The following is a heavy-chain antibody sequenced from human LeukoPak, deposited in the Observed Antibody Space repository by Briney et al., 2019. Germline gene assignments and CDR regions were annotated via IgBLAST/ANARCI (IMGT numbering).Heavy chain of an antibody. D-gene: IGHD2-15*01. CDR2: IKQDGSEK. J-gene: IGHJ4*02. CDR3: ARDGGRKDDY. V-gene: IGHV3-7*01. CDR1: GFTFSSYW. Sequence: GGSLRLSCTASGFTFSSYWMTWVRQAPGKGLEWVANIKQDGSEKYYVDSVKGRFTISRDNAKDSLYLQMNSLRAEDTAVYYCARDGGRKDDYWGQGTLVTVSS.